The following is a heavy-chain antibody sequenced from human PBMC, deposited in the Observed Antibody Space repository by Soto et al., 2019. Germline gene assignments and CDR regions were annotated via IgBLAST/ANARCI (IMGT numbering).Heavy chain of an antibody. CDR3: AKGALIWFGELSWFDP. D-gene: IGHD3-10*01. CDR1: GFTFSSYA. V-gene: IGHV3-23*01. J-gene: IGHJ5*02. CDR2: ISGSGGST. Sequence: EVQLLESGGGLVQPGGSLRLSCAASGFTFSSYAMSWVRQAPGKGLEWVSAISGSGGSTYYADSVKGRFTISRDNSKNTLYLQMNSLRAEDTPVYYCAKGALIWFGELSWFDPWGQGTLVTVSS.